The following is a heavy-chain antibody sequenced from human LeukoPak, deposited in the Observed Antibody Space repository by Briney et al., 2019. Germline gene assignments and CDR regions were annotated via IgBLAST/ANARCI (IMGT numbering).Heavy chain of an antibody. J-gene: IGHJ4*02. CDR1: GFTFRSYG. D-gene: IGHD3-10*01. CDR2: ISYDGSNK. Sequence: GRSLRLSCAASGFTFRSYGMHWVRQAPGKGLEWVAVISYDGSNKYYADSVKGRFTISRDNSKNTLYLQMNSLRAEDTAVYYCAKDHLPTTMVRGVIPYPDYWGQGTLVTVSS. CDR3: AKDHLPTTMVRGVIPYPDY. V-gene: IGHV3-30*18.